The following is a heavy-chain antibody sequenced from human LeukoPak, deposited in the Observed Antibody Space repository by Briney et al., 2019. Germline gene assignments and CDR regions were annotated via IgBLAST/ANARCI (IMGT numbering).Heavy chain of an antibody. D-gene: IGHD2-2*01. Sequence: GGSLRLSCVASGFTFSKDAMSWVRQAPGKGLEWVSAISGSGSSTFYADSVKGRFTISRDNSKNTLYLQMNSLRAEDTAVYYCAKVGPAAIWWGSWFDPWGQGTLVTVSS. CDR3: AKVGPAAIWWGSWFDP. CDR1: GFTFSKDA. J-gene: IGHJ5*02. V-gene: IGHV3-23*01. CDR2: ISGSGSST.